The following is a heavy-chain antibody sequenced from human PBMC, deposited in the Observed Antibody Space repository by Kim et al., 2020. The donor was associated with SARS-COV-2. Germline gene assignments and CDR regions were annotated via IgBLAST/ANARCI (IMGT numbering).Heavy chain of an antibody. Sequence: ASVKVSCKASGYTFSNYFIHWVRQAPGQGLEWMGFINPGGGRTRYAQRFEGRLTFTRDTSTSTVYMELSSLRSDDTAVYYCARDQTQELLNSFFSSYGMD. V-gene: IGHV1-46*01. CDR1: GYTFSNYF. CDR3: ARDQTQELLNSFFSSYGMD. D-gene: IGHD1-7*01. J-gene: IGHJ6*01. CDR2: INPGGGRT.